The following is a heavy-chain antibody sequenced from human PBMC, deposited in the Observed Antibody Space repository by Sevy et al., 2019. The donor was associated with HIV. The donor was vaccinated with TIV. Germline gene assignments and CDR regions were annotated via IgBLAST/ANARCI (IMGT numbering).Heavy chain of an antibody. D-gene: IGHD3-22*01. CDR3: AKGGGGHYDPGEIGYYFYYYNMDV. CDR1: GFSFDSYG. CDR2: ISGSGVST. J-gene: IGHJ6*03. V-gene: IGHV3-23*01. Sequence: GGSLRLSCAVSGFSFDSYGMTWVRQAPGKGLKWVSGISGSGVSTYYADSVKGRFIISRDNSKNTLYLQMNSLRSEDTVIYYLAKGGGGHYDPGEIGYYFYYYNMDVWGNGTTVTVS.